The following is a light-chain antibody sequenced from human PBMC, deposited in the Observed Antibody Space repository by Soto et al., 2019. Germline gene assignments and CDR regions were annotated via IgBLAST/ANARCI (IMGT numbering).Light chain of an antibody. Sequence: QMTQSPSSLSASIGDRVTISCRASQGVRKDLGWYQQKPGKAPKLLIYAASTLGSGVPSRFSGSGSGTDFTLIISSLQPEDYATYYCQKYNSAPRTFGQGTKLEIK. J-gene: IGKJ2*01. CDR3: QKYNSAPRT. CDR2: AAS. CDR1: QGVRKD. V-gene: IGKV1-6*01.